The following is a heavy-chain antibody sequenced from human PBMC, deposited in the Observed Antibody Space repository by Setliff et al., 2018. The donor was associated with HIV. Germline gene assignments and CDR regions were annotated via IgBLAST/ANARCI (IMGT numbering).Heavy chain of an antibody. J-gene: IGHJ4*02. D-gene: IGHD1-26*01. CDR1: GFTFNSYG. Sequence: PGGSLRLSCAASGFTFNSYGIHWVRQAPGKGLEWLSYISATGTTVSYADSVRGRFIISRDSVRNELYLQMKRLRVEDTALYYCVRDQLRVPERWDFDFWGQGTLVTVSS. CDR2: ISATGTTV. V-gene: IGHV3-48*01. CDR3: VRDQLRVPERWDFDF.